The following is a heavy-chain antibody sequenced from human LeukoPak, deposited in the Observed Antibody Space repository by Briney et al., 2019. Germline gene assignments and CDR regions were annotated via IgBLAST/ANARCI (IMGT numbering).Heavy chain of an antibody. CDR1: GFSFSSYG. V-gene: IGHV3-30*18. CDR2: ISYDGSNK. Sequence: GGSLRLSCAASGFSFSSYGMHWVRQAPGKGLEWVAVISYDGSNKYYADSVKGRFTISRDNSKNTLYLQMNSLRAEDTAVYYCAKEFESSNWNIFYGIVVGARETTLTVSS. J-gene: IGHJ6*01. D-gene: IGHD1-20*01. CDR3: AKEFESSNWNIFYGIVV.